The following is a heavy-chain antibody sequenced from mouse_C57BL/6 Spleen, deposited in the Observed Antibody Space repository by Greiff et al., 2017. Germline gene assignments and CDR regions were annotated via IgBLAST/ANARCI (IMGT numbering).Heavy chain of an antibody. Sequence: EVKLVESGGGLVQPKGSLKLSCAASGFSFNTYAMNWVRQAPGKGLEWVARIRSKSNNYATYYADSVKDRFTISRDDSESMLYLQMNNLKTEDTAMYYCVRHFGGWLLENYAMDYWGQGTSVTVSS. CDR2: IRSKSNNYAT. CDR1: GFSFNTYA. V-gene: IGHV10-1*01. CDR3: VRHFGGWLLENYAMDY. D-gene: IGHD2-3*01. J-gene: IGHJ4*01.